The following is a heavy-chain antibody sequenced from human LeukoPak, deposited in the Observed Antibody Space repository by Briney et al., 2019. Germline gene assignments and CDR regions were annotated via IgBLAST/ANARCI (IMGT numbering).Heavy chain of an antibody. CDR2: ITSSSTYI. CDR3: AKRGAGYYFDY. V-gene: IGHV3-21*04. CDR1: GFTFSSYT. Sequence: PGGSLRLSCAASGFTFSSYTMNWVRQAPGKGLEWVSSITSSSTYIDYADSVKGRFTISRDNSKNTLYLQMNSLRAEDTAVYYCAKRGAGYYFDYWGQGTLVTVSS. D-gene: IGHD6-19*01. J-gene: IGHJ4*02.